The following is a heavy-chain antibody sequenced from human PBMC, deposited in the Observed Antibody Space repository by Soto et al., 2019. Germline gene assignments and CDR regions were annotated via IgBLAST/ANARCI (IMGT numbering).Heavy chain of an antibody. J-gene: IGHJ4*02. Sequence: QVQLVQSGAEVKKPGASVKVSCKASGYAFTSYYMHWVRQAPGQGLEWMGIINPSGGSTSYAQKFQGRVTMTRDTSTSTVYMELSSLRSEDTAVYYCARGPYCSGGSCYSAFYGAYAVYWGQGTLVTVSS. CDR1: GYAFTSYY. V-gene: IGHV1-46*03. CDR2: INPSGGST. CDR3: ARGPYCSGGSCYSAFYGAYAVY. D-gene: IGHD2-15*01.